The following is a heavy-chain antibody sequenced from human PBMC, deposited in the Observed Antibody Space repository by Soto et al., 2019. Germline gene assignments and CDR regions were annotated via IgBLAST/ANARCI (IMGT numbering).Heavy chain of an antibody. CDR3: ARDSIAVAGYRATDY. CDR1: GYTFTSYY. V-gene: IGHV1-46*01. J-gene: IGHJ4*02. D-gene: IGHD6-19*01. Sequence: ASVKVSCKACGYTFTSYYMHWVRQAPGQGLEWMGIINPSGGSTSYAQKFQGRVTMTRDTSTSTVYMELSSLRSEDTAVYYCARDSIAVAGYRATDYWGQGTLVTVSS. CDR2: INPSGGST.